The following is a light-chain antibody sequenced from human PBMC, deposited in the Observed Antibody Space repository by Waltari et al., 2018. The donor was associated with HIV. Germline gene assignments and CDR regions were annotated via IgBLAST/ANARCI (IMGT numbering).Light chain of an antibody. CDR3: QQYGSSPYT. Sequence: EIVLTQSTDTLSLSPGERAALSCRASQSVSSNYLAWYQQKPGQAPRLLIYGASSRATGIPDTFSGSGSETDFTLTISRLEPEDFAVYYCQQYGSSPYTFGQGTKLEIK. CDR2: GAS. V-gene: IGKV3-20*01. CDR1: QSVSSNY. J-gene: IGKJ2*01.